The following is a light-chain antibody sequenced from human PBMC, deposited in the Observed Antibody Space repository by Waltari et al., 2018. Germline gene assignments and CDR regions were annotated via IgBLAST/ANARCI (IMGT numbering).Light chain of an antibody. V-gene: IGLV2-8*01. J-gene: IGLJ1*01. CDR1: SSDVGGYNS. CDR2: EVS. CDR3: SPYAGSNNFA. Sequence: QSALTQPPSASGSPGQSVTSSCTGTSSDVGGYNSVSWYQQHTGKAPILMVYEVSKRPPGVRDRFDGSKSGNAASLTVSRLQAEDGADYYWSPYAGSNNFAFGTGTKVTAL.